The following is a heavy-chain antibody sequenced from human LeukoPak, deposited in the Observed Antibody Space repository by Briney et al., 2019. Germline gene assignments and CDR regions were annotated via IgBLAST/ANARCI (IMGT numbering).Heavy chain of an antibody. D-gene: IGHD2-21*01. CDR1: GASLSGRTSY. Sequence: SETLSLTCSVSGASLSGRTSYWGWIRQPPGKGLEWLGTIYSSGNTYYNPSLKSRVTISRDTSKNQVSLKVNSVTAADTATYYCARHVSSVGVAVVITLIDSWGQGTLVSVSS. V-gene: IGHV4-39*01. CDR2: IYSSGNT. CDR3: ARHVSSVGVAVVITLIDS. J-gene: IGHJ4*02.